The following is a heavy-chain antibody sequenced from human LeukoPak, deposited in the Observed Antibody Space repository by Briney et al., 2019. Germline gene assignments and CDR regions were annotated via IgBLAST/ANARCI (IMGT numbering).Heavy chain of an antibody. D-gene: IGHD3-3*01. CDR2: IYYSGST. V-gene: IGHV4-31*03. J-gene: IGHJ4*02. CDR3: ARGREWSGYYIGY. Sequence: SQTLSLTCTVSGGSISSGGYSWSWIRQHPGKGVEWIGYIYYSGSTYYNPSLKSRVTISVDTSKNQFSLKLSSVTAADTAVYYCARGREWSGYYIGYWGQGTLVTVSS. CDR1: GGSISSGGYS.